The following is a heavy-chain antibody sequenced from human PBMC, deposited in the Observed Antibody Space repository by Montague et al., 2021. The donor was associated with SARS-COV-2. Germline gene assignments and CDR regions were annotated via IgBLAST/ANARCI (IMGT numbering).Heavy chain of an antibody. Sequence: SLRLSCAASGFTFSSYEMNWVRQVPGKGLEWVSYISSSGSTIYYADSVKGRFTISRDNAKNSLYLQMNSLRAEDTAVYYCARDAEILEYSSLGSFDYWGQGTLVTVSS. CDR3: ARDAEILEYSSLGSFDY. V-gene: IGHV3-48*03. CDR2: ISSSGSTI. CDR1: GFTFSSYE. D-gene: IGHD6-6*01. J-gene: IGHJ4*02.